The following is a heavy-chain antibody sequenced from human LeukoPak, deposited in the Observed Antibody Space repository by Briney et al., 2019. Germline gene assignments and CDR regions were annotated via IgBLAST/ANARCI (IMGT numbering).Heavy chain of an antibody. Sequence: PGGSLRLSCAASVFTFSSYARHSVRQAPGKVVEYVSAISSNGGSRYYANSVKGRFTISRDNSKNTLYLQMGSLRAEDMAVYYCAAGYSSGWPPNYWGQGTLVTVSS. J-gene: IGHJ4*02. V-gene: IGHV3-64*01. CDR1: VFTFSSYA. D-gene: IGHD6-19*01. CDR3: AAGYSSGWPPNY. CDR2: ISSNGGSR.